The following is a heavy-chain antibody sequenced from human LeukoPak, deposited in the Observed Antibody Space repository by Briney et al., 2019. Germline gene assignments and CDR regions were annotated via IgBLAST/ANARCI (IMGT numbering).Heavy chain of an antibody. CDR1: GGSISSSSYY. J-gene: IGHJ6*02. V-gene: IGHV4-39*01. D-gene: IGHD6-13*01. CDR2: IYYSGRT. Sequence: SETLSLTCTVSGGSISSSSYYWGWIRQPPGKGLEWIGRIYYSGRTYYNPSLKSRVTISVDTSKNQFSLKLSSVTAADTAVYYCAGHYSSSWYYYYYGMDVWGQGTTVTVSS. CDR3: AGHYSSSWYYYYYGMDV.